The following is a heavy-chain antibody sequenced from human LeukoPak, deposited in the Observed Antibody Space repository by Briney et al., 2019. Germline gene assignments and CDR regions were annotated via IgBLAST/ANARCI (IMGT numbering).Heavy chain of an antibody. V-gene: IGHV4-59*01. Sequence: SETLSLTCTVSGGSISSYYWSWIRQPPGKGLEWIGYIYYSGSTNYNPSLKSRVTISVDTSKNQFSLKLSSVTAADTAVYYCARVGYSSSCNYYNDRGAFDYWGQGTLVTVSS. CDR1: GGSISSYY. CDR2: IYYSGST. D-gene: IGHD3-10*01. J-gene: IGHJ4*02. CDR3: ARVGYSSSCNYYNDRGAFDY.